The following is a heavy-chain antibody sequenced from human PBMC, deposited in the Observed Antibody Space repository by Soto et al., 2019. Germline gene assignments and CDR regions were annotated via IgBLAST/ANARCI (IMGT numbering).Heavy chain of an antibody. Sequence: ASVKVSCKASGYTFTSYYMHWVRQAPGQGLEWMGIINPSGGSTSYAQKFQGRVTMNRETSTSTVYMELSSLRSEDTAVYYCARDRIAVDGTLDYWGQGTLVTVSS. CDR2: INPSGGST. CDR1: GYTFTSYY. V-gene: IGHV1-46*01. J-gene: IGHJ4*02. D-gene: IGHD6-19*01. CDR3: ARDRIAVDGTLDY.